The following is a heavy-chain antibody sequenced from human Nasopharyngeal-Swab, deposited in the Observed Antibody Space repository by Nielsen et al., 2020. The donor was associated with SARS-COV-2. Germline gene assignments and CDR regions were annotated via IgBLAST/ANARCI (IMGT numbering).Heavy chain of an antibody. CDR3: ANPYYYDSSGYDDY. V-gene: IGHV3-23*01. J-gene: IGHJ4*02. D-gene: IGHD3-22*01. CDR2: ISGSGGGT. Sequence: WIRQPPGKGLEWVSAISGSGGGTYYADSVKGRFTISRDNSKNTLYLQMNSLRAEDTAVYYCANPYYYDSSGYDDYWGQGTLVTVSS.